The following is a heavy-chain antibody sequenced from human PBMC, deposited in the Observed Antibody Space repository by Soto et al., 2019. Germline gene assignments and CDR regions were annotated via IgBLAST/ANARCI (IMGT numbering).Heavy chain of an antibody. CDR2: ISYDGSNK. CDR3: ANLVVKHDAFDI. D-gene: IGHD2-8*02. J-gene: IGHJ3*02. Sequence: PGGSLRLSCAASGFTFSSYCMHWVRQAPGKGLEWVAVISYDGSNKYYADSVKGRFTISRDNSKNTLYLQMNSLRAEDTAVYYCANLVVKHDAFDIWGQGTMVTVSS. CDR1: GFTFSSYC. V-gene: IGHV3-30*18.